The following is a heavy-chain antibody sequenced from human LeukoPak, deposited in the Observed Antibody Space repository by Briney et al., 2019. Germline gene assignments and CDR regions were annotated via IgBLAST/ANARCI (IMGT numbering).Heavy chain of an antibody. CDR2: ISGSGGST. CDR3: AKDTQVVPAATPDY. CDR1: GFTFSSYA. V-gene: IGHV3-23*01. D-gene: IGHD2-2*01. Sequence: GGSLRLSCAASGFTFSSYAMSWVRQAPGKGLGWVSAISGSGGSTYYADSVKGRFTISRDNSKNTLYLQMSSLRAEDTAVYYCAKDTQVVPAATPDYWGQGTLVTVSS. J-gene: IGHJ4*02.